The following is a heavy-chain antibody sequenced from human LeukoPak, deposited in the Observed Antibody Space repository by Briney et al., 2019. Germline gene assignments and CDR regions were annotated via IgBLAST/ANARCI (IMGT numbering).Heavy chain of an antibody. CDR2: INPNSGGT. J-gene: IGHJ6*02. CDR1: GYTFTGYY. V-gene: IGHV1-2*02. CDR3: ARDRDVDSAMVMYYTMDV. D-gene: IGHD5-18*01. Sequence: ASVKVSCKASGYTFTGYYMHWVRQAPGQGLEWMGWINPNSGGTNYAQKFQGRVTMTRDTSISTAYMELSRLRSDDTAVYYCARDRDVDSAMVMYYTMDVWGQGTTVTVSS.